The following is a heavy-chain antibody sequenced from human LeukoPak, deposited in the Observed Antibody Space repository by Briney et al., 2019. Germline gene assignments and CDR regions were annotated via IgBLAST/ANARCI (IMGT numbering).Heavy chain of an antibody. V-gene: IGHV3-74*01. D-gene: IGHD6-19*01. CDR2: INSDGSST. CDR3: ARSQTIAVADWFDP. CDR1: GFTFSSYW. J-gene: IGHJ5*02. Sequence: PGGSLRLSCAASGFTFSSYWMHWVRQAPGEGLVWFSRINSDGSSTSYADSVKGRFTISRDNAKNTLYLQMNSLRAEDTAVYYCARSQTIAVADWFDPWGQGTLVTVSS.